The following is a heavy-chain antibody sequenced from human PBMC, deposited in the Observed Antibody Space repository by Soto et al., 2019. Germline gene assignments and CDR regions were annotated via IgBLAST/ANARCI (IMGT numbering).Heavy chain of an antibody. CDR1: GGSISNYY. CDR2: IYYSGST. CDR3: ARHYTIFGVAPIDY. J-gene: IGHJ4*02. D-gene: IGHD3-3*01. Sequence: PSETLSLTCTVSGGSISNYYWSWIRQPPGKGLEWIGYIYYSGSTNYNPSLKSRVTISVDTSKNQFSLKLSSVTAADTAVYYCARHYTIFGVAPIDYWGQGTLVTVSS. V-gene: IGHV4-59*08.